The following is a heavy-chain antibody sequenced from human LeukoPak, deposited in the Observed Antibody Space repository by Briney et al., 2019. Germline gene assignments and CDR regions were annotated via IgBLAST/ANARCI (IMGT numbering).Heavy chain of an antibody. CDR1: GFTFSSYG. Sequence: GGSLRLSCAASGFTFSSYGMHWVRQAPGKGLEWVAVISYDGSNKYYADSVKGRFTISRDNSKNTLYLQMNSLRAEDTAVYYCAKFEGFQLWTYYFDFWGQGTLVTVSS. CDR3: AKFEGFQLWTYYFDF. J-gene: IGHJ4*02. V-gene: IGHV3-30*18. CDR2: ISYDGSNK. D-gene: IGHD5-18*01.